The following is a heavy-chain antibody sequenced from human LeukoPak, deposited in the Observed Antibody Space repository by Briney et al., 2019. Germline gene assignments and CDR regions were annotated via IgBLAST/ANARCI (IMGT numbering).Heavy chain of an antibody. V-gene: IGHV4-38-2*01. CDR1: GYSISSGYY. Sequence: SETLSLTCAVSGYSISSGYYWGWIRQPPGKGLEWIGSIYHSGSTYYNPSLKSRVTISVDTSKNQFSLKLSSVTAADTAVYYCARAWDYYDSSGYYYLFDYWGQGTLVTVSS. CDR2: IYHSGST. CDR3: ARAWDYYDSSGYYYLFDY. D-gene: IGHD3-22*01. J-gene: IGHJ4*02.